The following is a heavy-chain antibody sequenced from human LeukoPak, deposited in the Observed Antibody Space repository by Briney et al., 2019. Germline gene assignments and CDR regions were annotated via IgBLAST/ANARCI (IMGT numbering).Heavy chain of an antibody. V-gene: IGHV3-15*01. CDR1: GFTFSNAW. D-gene: IGHD5-24*01. J-gene: IGHJ4*02. CDR2: IKTKTDGGTT. CDR3: TTDSRDGYHYGRHFDY. Sequence: GGSLRLSCAASGFTFSNAWMSWVRQAPGKGLEWVGRIKTKTDGGTTDYAAPVKGRFTISRDDSKNTLYLQMNSLKTEDTAVYYCTTDSRDGYHYGRHFDYWGQGTLVTVSS.